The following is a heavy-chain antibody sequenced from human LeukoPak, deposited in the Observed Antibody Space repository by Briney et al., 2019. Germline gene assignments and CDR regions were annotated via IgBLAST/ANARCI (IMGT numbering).Heavy chain of an antibody. CDR2: IYHSGST. CDR1: GGSISSSNW. CDR3: ARDTPTAYCSGGTCYFDY. D-gene: IGHD2-15*01. Sequence: PSGTLSLTCAVSGGSISSSNWWSWVRQPPGKGLEWIGEIYHSGSTNYNPSLKSRVTISLDGSKNQFSLKLSSVTAADTAVYYCARDTPTAYCSGGTCYFDYWGQGTLVTVSS. V-gene: IGHV4-4*02. J-gene: IGHJ4*02.